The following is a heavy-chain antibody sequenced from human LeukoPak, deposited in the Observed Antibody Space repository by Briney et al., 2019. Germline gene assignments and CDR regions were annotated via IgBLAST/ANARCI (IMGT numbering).Heavy chain of an antibody. CDR3: ARGGYNYNP. D-gene: IGHD5-18*01. V-gene: IGHV3-7*01. CDR2: IKADGSEK. CDR1: GFNFSNYW. Sequence: GGSLRLSCAASGFNFSNYWMSWVRQAPGKGLEWVATIKADGSEKYYVDSVKGRFTISRDNAKNSLSLQMNSLRAEDTAMYYCARGGYNYNPWGQGTLVTVYS. J-gene: IGHJ5*02.